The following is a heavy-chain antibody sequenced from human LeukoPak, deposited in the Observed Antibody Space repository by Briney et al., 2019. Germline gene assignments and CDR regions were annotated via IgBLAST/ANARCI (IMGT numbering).Heavy chain of an antibody. CDR3: AKDRPYCSSTSCYHTETGFDP. Sequence: AGGSLRLSCAASGFTFSSYGMHWVRQAPGKGLEWVAFIRYDGSNKYYADSVKGRFTISRDNSKNTLYLQMNSLRAEDTAVYYCAKDRPYCSSTSCYHTETGFDPWGQGTLVTVSS. J-gene: IGHJ5*02. D-gene: IGHD2-2*01. CDR1: GFTFSSYG. V-gene: IGHV3-30*02. CDR2: IRYDGSNK.